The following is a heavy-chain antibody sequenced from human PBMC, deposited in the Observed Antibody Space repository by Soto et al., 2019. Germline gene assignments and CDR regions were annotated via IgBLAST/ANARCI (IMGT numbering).Heavy chain of an antibody. D-gene: IGHD6-6*01. CDR3: ARDRSGPFPPRYSSSPLDYYYGMDV. CDR2: INPSGGSI. Sequence: ASVKVSCKASGYTFTTYYIHWVRQAPGQGLEWMGVINPSGGSINYAQKFQGRVTMTRDTSTSTVYMELSSLRSEDTAVYYCARDRSGPFPPRYSSSPLDYYYGMDVWGQGTTVTVSS. V-gene: IGHV1-46*01. CDR1: GYTFTTYY. J-gene: IGHJ6*02.